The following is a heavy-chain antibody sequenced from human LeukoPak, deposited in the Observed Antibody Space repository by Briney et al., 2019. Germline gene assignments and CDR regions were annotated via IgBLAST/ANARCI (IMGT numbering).Heavy chain of an antibody. J-gene: IGHJ3*02. V-gene: IGHV4-39*01. D-gene: IGHD3-3*01. CDR1: GGSISSSSYY. Sequence: SETLSLTCTVSGGSISSSSYYCGWIRQPPGKGLEWIGSIYYSGSTYYNPSLKSRVTISVDTSKNQFSLKLSSVTAADTAVYYCARQDPIRGDAFDIWGQGTMVTVSS. CDR2: IYYSGST. CDR3: ARQDPIRGDAFDI.